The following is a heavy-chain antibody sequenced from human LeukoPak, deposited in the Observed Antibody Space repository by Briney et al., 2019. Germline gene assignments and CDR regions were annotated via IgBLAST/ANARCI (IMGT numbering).Heavy chain of an antibody. D-gene: IGHD2-15*01. J-gene: IGHJ4*02. CDR2: INHSGST. CDR1: GGSFSGYY. V-gene: IGHV4-34*01. Sequence: SETLSLTCAVYGGSFSGYYWSWIRQPPGKGLEWIGEINHSGSTNYNPSLKSRVTISVDTSKNQFSLKLSSVTAADTAVYYCARGVGYCSGGSCYFGTTFDYWGQGTLVTVSS. CDR3: ARGVGYCSGGSCYFGTTFDY.